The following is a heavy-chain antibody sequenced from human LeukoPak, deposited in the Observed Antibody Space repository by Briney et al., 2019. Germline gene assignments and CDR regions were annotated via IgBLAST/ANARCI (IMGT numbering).Heavy chain of an antibody. CDR3: ATDAGHWFDP. CDR2: IWYGGNNK. CDR1: GFTFSSND. J-gene: IGHJ5*02. V-gene: IGHV3-33*01. Sequence: GGSLRLSCAASGFTFSSNDMHWVRQAPGKGLEWVAVIWYGGNNKYYADSVKGRFTISRDNSKNTLFLQMNSLRAKDTAVYYCATDAGHWFDPWGQGTLVTVSS.